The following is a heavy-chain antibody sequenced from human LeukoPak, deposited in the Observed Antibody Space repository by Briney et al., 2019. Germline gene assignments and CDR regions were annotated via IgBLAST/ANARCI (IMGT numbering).Heavy chain of an antibody. V-gene: IGHV4-59*12. Sequence: SETLSLTCTVSGGSISSYYRSWIRQPPGKGLEWIWSIYYSGSTYYNPSLKSRVTISVDTSKNQFSLKLSSVTAADTAVYYCARVGGSSSFVGWGQGTLVTVSS. CDR1: GGSISSYY. J-gene: IGHJ4*02. CDR3: ARVGGSSSFVG. CDR2: IYYSGST. D-gene: IGHD6-13*01.